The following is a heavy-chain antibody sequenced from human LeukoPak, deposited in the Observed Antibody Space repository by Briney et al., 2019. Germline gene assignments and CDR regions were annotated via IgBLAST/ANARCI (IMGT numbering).Heavy chain of an antibody. CDR3: ARRQWTAFDF. Sequence: GGSLRLSCAASGFTFNTYWISWVRQAPGKGLQWVADIKPDGNERYYVDYVKGRFTISRDNARSSLYLQMNSLRVEDTAIYYCARRQWTAFDFWGQGTMVTVSS. J-gene: IGHJ3*01. CDR2: IKPDGNER. V-gene: IGHV3-7*01. D-gene: IGHD6-19*01. CDR1: GFTFNTYW.